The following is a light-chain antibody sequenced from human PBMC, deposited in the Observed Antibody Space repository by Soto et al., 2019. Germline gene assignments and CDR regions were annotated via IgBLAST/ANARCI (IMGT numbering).Light chain of an antibody. CDR3: QQSYPTPWT. J-gene: IGKJ1*01. Sequence: DIQMTQSPSSLSASVGDRVSIACRASQSISNFVNWYQQKPLKAPKLLIYAASILQSGVPSRFSGRGSGTDFTLTISSLQPEDFASYYCQQSYPTPWTFCQATKVEVK. CDR2: AAS. CDR1: QSISNF. V-gene: IGKV1-39*01.